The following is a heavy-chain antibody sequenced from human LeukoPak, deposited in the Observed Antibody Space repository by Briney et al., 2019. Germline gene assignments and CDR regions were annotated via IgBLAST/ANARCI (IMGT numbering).Heavy chain of an antibody. CDR1: GFTFSSYS. CDR2: ITSGGGST. Sequence: PGGSLRLSCAASGFTFSSYSMNWVRQAPGKGLEWVSSITSGGGSTYYADSVKGRFTISRDNSKNTLYLQMNTLRAEDTAVYYCAKLWDVDILPLCCPDYWGQGTLVTVSS. CDR3: AKLWDVDILPLCCPDY. D-gene: IGHD3-9*01. J-gene: IGHJ4*02. V-gene: IGHV3-23*01.